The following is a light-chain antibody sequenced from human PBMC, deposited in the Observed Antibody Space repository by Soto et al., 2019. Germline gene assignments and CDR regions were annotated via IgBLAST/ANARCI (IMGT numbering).Light chain of an antibody. CDR2: RAS. Sequence: EVVLTHSPVTLSLSPGERATLSCRASQSFRGLLAWYQQKPGQAPRLLIYRASTRATGIPARLSGSGSGTEFNLTISRLQSEDFAVYYCQQYNEWPITCGGGTKV. J-gene: IGKJ4*01. V-gene: IGKV3-15*01. CDR1: QSFRGL. CDR3: QQYNEWPIT.